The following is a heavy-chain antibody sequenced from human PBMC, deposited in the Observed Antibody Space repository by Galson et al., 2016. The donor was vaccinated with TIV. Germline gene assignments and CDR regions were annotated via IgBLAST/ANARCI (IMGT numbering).Heavy chain of an antibody. V-gene: IGHV1-69*04. D-gene: IGHD3-3*01. CDR3: AREPTVFGVLSGLDS. J-gene: IGHJ4*02. Sequence: SVKVSCKASGGTFTNYAFSWVRQAPGQGLEWMGRIIVMSGVTDFAPKFQGRLTISADTSTKTAYMELNSLGVEDTAIYYCAREPTVFGVLSGLDSWGPGTLVTVPS. CDR1: GGTFTNYA. CDR2: IIVMSGVT.